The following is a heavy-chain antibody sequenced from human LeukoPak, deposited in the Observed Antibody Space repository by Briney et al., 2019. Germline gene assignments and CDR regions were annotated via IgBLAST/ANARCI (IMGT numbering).Heavy chain of an antibody. J-gene: IGHJ3*02. CDR2: MNPNSGNT. D-gene: IGHD3-16*02. V-gene: IGHV1-8*01. Sequence: ASVKVSCKASGYTFTSYDINWVRRATGQGLEWMGWMNPNSGNTGYAQKFQGRVTMTRNTSISTAYMELSSLRSEDTAVYYCARGGYYDYVWGSYRLSAFDIWGQGTMVTVSS. CDR3: ARGGYYDYVWGSYRLSAFDI. CDR1: GYTFTSYD.